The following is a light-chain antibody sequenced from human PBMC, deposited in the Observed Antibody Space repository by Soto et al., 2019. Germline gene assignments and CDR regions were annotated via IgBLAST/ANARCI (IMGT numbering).Light chain of an antibody. CDR3: SSYAGSNNVV. CDR2: EVS. Sequence: QSALTQSPSASGSPGQSVTISCTGTSSDVGGYNYVSWYQHHPGKAPKLIIYEVSERPSGVPDRFSGSKSGNTASLTVSGLQAEDEADYYCSSYAGSNNVVFGGGTKLTVL. V-gene: IGLV2-8*01. CDR1: SSDVGGYNY. J-gene: IGLJ3*02.